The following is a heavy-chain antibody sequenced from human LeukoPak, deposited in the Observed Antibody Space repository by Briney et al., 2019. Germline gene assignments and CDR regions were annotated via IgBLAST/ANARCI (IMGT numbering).Heavy chain of an antibody. CDR2: ITQDGSEK. CDR3: ARHSAGYTTFFDY. Sequence: GGSLRLSCAASGFTLSYYWMTWVRRAPGKGLEWVANITQDGSEKYYVDSVKGRFTISRDNAKNSLYLQMNSLRAEDTAVYYCARHSAGYTTFFDYWGQGTLVTVSS. V-gene: IGHV3-7*04. CDR1: GFTLSYYW. J-gene: IGHJ4*02. D-gene: IGHD5-24*01.